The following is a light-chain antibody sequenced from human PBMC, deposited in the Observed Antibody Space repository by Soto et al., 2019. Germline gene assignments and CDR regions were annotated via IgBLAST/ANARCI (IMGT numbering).Light chain of an antibody. V-gene: IGLV2-8*01. CDR2: EVN. CDR3: QTWGTDIRV. CDR1: SSDVGGYNY. Sequence: QSALTQPPSASGSPGQSVAISCTGTSSDVGGYNYVSWYQQHPGKAPKLMIYEVNKRPSGVPDRFSGSKSGNTASLTVSGLQAEDEADYYCQTWGTDIRVFGGGTKVTVL. J-gene: IGLJ2*01.